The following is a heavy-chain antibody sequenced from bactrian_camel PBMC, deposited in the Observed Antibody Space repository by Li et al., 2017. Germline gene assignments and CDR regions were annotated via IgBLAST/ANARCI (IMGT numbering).Heavy chain of an antibody. Sequence: QVQLVESGGGSVQPGGSLRLTCTAATYSNYCMGWFRQAPGKEREAVAVMWTDDGGAPRYADSVKGRFTISLSNAKNTLFLQMNSLKPEDTAMYYCSADPSRYCSLNLRGTGYEYWGQGTQVTVS. CDR3: SADPSRYCSLNLRGTGYEY. CDR1: TYSNYC. V-gene: IGHV3S1*01. CDR2: MWTDDGGAP. D-gene: IGHD1*01. J-gene: IGHJ4*01.